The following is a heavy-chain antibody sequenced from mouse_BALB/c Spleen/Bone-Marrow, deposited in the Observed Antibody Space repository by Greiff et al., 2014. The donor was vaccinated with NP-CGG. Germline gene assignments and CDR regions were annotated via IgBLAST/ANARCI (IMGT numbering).Heavy chain of an antibody. J-gene: IGHJ4*01. Sequence: EVQLVESGGGLVQPGGSLKLSCATSGFTFSDYYMYWVRQTPEKRLEWVAYISNGGGSTYYPDTVKGRFTISRDNAKNTLYLQMSRLKSEDTATYYCARRGWYYAMDYWGQGTSVTVSS. CDR2: ISNGGGST. CDR1: GFTFSDYY. V-gene: IGHV5-12*02. CDR3: ARRGWYYAMDY. D-gene: IGHD2-3*01.